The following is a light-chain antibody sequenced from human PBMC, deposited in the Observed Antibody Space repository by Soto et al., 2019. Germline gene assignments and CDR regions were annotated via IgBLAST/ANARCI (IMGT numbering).Light chain of an antibody. CDR1: SSNIGAGYD. V-gene: IGLV1-40*01. CDR3: QSYDSSLSGYI. Sequence: QSVLTQPPSVTGALGQRVTISCTGSSSNIGAGYDVHWYQQISGTAPKLLIYGNSNRPSGVPDRFSGSKSGTSASLAITGLLAEDEADYYCQSYDSSLSGYIFGTGTKVTVL. J-gene: IGLJ1*01. CDR2: GNS.